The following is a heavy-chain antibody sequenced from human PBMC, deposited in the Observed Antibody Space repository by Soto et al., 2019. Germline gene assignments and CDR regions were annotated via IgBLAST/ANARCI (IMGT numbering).Heavy chain of an antibody. D-gene: IGHD2-15*01. Sequence: SETLSLTCTVSGGSISSGVYYWSWIRQHPGKGLEWIGYIYYSGSTYYNPSLKSRVTISLDTSKNQFSLKLSSVTAADTAVDYCASRGCCDRDGFDDWGQGTTVTVSS. CDR3: ASRGCCDRDGFDD. CDR1: GGSISSGVYY. CDR2: IYYSGST. J-gene: IGHJ6*02. V-gene: IGHV4-31*03.